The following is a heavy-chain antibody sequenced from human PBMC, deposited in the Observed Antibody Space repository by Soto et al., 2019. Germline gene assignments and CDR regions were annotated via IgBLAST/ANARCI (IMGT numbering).Heavy chain of an antibody. CDR2: ISAYNGNT. J-gene: IGHJ4*02. V-gene: IGHV1-18*01. Sequence: QVQLVQSGAEVKKPGASVKVSCKASGYTFTNFGISWVRQAPGQGLEGMGWISAYNGNTNYAQKFQGRITMTTDTSTSTTYMEVRSLRFAETAVYYAARGGTPIDYWCQGTLVTVSS. CDR3: ARGGTPIDY. D-gene: IGHD3-16*01. CDR1: GYTFTNFG.